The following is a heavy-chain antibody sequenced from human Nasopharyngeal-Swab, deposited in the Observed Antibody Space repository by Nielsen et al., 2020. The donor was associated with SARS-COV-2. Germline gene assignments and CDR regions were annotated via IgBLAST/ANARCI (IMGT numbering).Heavy chain of an antibody. V-gene: IGHV3-30-3*01. J-gene: IGHJ5*02. D-gene: IGHD5-24*01. CDR3: ARVEITTGYWFDP. CDR2: ISFGGDIY. Sequence: WIRQPPGKGLEWVAMISFGGDIYYNADSVKGRFIISRDNSQNTVYLQMNSLTLEDTAVYYCARVEITTGYWFDPWGQGTLVTVSS.